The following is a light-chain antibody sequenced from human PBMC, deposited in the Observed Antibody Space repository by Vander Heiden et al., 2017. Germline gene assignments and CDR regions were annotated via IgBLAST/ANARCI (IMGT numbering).Light chain of an antibody. CDR1: SRDVGGYSF. CDR3: SSYTTTSAIVL. Sequence: QSALTQPASVSGSPGQSISISSTGTSRDVGGYSFVSWYQQHPGKAPSLMLYEVSDRPSVVANRFSGSKLGNTASLTISGLQPEEEADYYCSSYTTTSAIVLFGGGTKVTV. V-gene: IGLV2-14*01. CDR2: EVS. J-gene: IGLJ2*01.